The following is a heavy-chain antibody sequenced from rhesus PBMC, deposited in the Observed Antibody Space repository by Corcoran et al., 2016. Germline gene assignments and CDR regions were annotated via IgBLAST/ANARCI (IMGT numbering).Heavy chain of an antibody. Sequence: QLQLQESGPGLVKPSETLSVTCAVSGGSISSSYWSWIRQAPGEGPEWIGYIYGSCSSTNYNPSLKRRVTLSVDTSKNQLSTKLSSVTAADTAVYYCASGGYYSGSFDYWGQGVLVTVSS. J-gene: IGHJ4*01. D-gene: IGHD3-16*01. CDR3: ASGGYYSGSFDY. CDR2: IYGSCSST. V-gene: IGHV4-169*02. CDR1: GGSISSSY.